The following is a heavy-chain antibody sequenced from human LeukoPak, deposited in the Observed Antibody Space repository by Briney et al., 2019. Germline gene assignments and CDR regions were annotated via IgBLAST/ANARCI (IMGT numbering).Heavy chain of an antibody. CDR3: ARVLGVVVPAAIFHGAFDI. CDR1: GGSISSSSYY. V-gene: IGHV4-39*07. Sequence: ASETLSLTCTVSGGSISSSSYYWGWIRQPPGKGLEWIGYIYHSGSTYYNPSLKSRVTISVDRSKNQFSLKLSSVTAADTAVYYCARVLGVVVPAAIFHGAFDIWGQGTMVTVSS. J-gene: IGHJ3*02. CDR2: IYHSGST. D-gene: IGHD2-2*02.